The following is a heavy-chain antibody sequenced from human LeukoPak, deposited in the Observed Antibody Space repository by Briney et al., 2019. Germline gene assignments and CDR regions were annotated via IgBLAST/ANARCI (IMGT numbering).Heavy chain of an antibody. Sequence: RGSLRLSCAASGFTFSSYAMPWVRQAPGKGLEWVAVISYDGSNKYYADSVKGRFTISRDNSKNTLYLQMNSLRAEDTAVYYCAKDPAVADLNWFDPWGQGTLVTVSS. CDR3: AKDPAVADLNWFDP. D-gene: IGHD6-19*01. V-gene: IGHV3-30*04. CDR2: ISYDGSNK. J-gene: IGHJ5*02. CDR1: GFTFSSYA.